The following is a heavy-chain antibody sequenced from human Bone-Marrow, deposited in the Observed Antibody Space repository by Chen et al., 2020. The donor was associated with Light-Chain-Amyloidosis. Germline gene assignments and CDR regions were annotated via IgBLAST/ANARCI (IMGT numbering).Heavy chain of an antibody. V-gene: IGHV3-7*05. J-gene: IGHJ4*02. CDR2: GKPGGRET. Sequence: EAHLVESGGGLVQPGGSLRLSCAASGVTFSSYWVGWVRQAPGKGLEWGDKGKPGGRETYHVDSVKGRFSISRENAKNSLSLQMNRLRAGETAVYCWATEGGGAYDHWGQGTLVTVSS. CDR1: GVTFSSYW. CDR3: ATEGGGAYDH. D-gene: IGHD3-16*01.